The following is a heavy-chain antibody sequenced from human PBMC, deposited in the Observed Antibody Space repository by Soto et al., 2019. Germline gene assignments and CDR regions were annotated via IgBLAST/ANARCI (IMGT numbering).Heavy chain of an antibody. J-gene: IGHJ4*02. Sequence: QVQLVQSGTEVKKPGSSVKVSCKASGYTFSSYSISWVRQAPGQGLEWMGRDVPVLGISNYAQRFQSRVTITADRSTSTACLELNSLTSEDTAVYFCARGAVDQLLRAVFWGQGTLVAVSS. CDR1: GYTFSSYS. D-gene: IGHD1-26*01. V-gene: IGHV1-69*02. CDR3: ARGAVDQLLRAVF. CDR2: DVPVLGIS.